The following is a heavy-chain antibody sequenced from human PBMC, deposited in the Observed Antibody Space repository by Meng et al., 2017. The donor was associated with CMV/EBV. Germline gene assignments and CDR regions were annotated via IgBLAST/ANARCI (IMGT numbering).Heavy chain of an antibody. CDR1: GFTFSSYA. CDR2: ISYDGSNK. V-gene: IGHV3-30-3*01. Sequence: QGEVVELGGGGVQPGRSLRLSCAASGFTFSSYAMHWVRQAPGKGLEWVAVISYDGSNKYYADSVKGRFTISRDNSKNTLYLQMNSLRAEDTAVYYCAREDACYWGQGTLVTVSS. J-gene: IGHJ4*02. CDR3: AREDACY.